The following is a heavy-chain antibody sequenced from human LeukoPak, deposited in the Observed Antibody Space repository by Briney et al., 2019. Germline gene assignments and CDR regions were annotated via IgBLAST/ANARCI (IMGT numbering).Heavy chain of an antibody. D-gene: IGHD3-3*01. CDR1: GFTFSSYS. J-gene: IGHJ4*02. V-gene: IGHV3-21*01. CDR2: ISSSSSYI. Sequence: GGSLRLSCAASGFTFSSYSMNWVRQAPGKGLEWVSSISSSSSYIYYADSVKGRFTISRDNAKNSLYLQMNSLRAEDTAVYYCARDLGYYDFWSGYPSFGYWGQGTLVTVSS. CDR3: ARDLGYYDFWSGYPSFGY.